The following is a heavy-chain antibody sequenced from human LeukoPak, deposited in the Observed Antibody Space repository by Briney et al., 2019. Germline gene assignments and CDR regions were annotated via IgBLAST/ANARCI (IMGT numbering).Heavy chain of an antibody. CDR1: GFIFSSNW. Sequence: GGSLRLSCAASGFIFSSNWMSWVRLAPGKGLEWVANIKEDGTETYYVDSVKGRFTISRDNSKNTLYLQMNSLRAEDTAVYYCAREVCDSSGYYYPGYFDYWGQGTLVTVSS. J-gene: IGHJ4*02. D-gene: IGHD3-22*01. CDR3: AREVCDSSGYYYPGYFDY. V-gene: IGHV3-7*03. CDR2: IKEDGTET.